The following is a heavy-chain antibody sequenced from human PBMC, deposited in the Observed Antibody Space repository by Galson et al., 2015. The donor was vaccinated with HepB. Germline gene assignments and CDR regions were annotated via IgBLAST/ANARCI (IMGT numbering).Heavy chain of an antibody. CDR3: AKDVDYDYVWGSYPNPYFDY. D-gene: IGHD3-16*02. J-gene: IGHJ4*02. CDR2: ISGSGGST. V-gene: IGHV3-23*01. Sequence: SLRLSCAASGFTFSSYAMSWVRQAPGKGLEWVSAISGSGGSTYYADSVKGRFTISRDNSKNTLYLQMNSLRAEDTAVYYCAKDVDYDYVWGSYPNPYFDYWGQGTLVTVSS. CDR1: GFTFSSYA.